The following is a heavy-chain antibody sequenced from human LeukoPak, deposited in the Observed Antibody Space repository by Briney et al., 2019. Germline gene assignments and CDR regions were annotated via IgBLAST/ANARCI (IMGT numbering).Heavy chain of an antibody. CDR3: ARGLGTYDSSELTWPMISF. V-gene: IGHV1-8*02. J-gene: IGHJ4*02. D-gene: IGHD3-22*01. Sequence: ASVKVSCKASGYTFTSYYMHWVRQATGQGLEWMGWMNPNSGDTAYTQKFQGRITMTRSTSISTAYMELSSLRFEDTAVYFCARGLGTYDSSELTWPMISFWGQGTLVTVSS. CDR1: GYTFTSYY. CDR2: MNPNSGDT.